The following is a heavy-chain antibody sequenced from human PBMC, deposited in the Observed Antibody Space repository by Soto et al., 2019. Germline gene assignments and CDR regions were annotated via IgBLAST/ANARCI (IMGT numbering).Heavy chain of an antibody. CDR1: GFTFSSYS. J-gene: IGHJ3*02. CDR2: ISSSSSTI. V-gene: IGHV3-48*02. D-gene: IGHD3-22*01. Sequence: EVQLVESGGGLVQPGGSLRLSCAASGFTFSSYSMNWVRQAPGKGLEWVSYISSSSSTIYYADSVKGRFTISRDNAKNSLYLQMNSLRDADTAVYYCARRGYYYDSSGYYPSAFDIWGQGTMVTVSS. CDR3: ARRGYYYDSSGYYPSAFDI.